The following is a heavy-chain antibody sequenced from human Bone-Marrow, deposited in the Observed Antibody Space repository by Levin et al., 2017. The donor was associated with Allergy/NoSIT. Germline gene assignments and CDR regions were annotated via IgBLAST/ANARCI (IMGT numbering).Heavy chain of an antibody. J-gene: IGHJ6*02. CDR2: VSGRGDRT. D-gene: IGHD2-15*01. Sequence: GESLKISCAASGFTFGSDAMTWVRQAPGKGLEWVSAVSGRGDRTYYADAVEGRFTISRDNSRNTLYLQMNSLRAEDTAVYYGVKLWGDCSGGNCNLNGMDVWGQGTTVTVSS. CDR3: VKLWGDCSGGNCNLNGMDV. CDR1: GFTFGSDA. V-gene: IGHV3-23*01.